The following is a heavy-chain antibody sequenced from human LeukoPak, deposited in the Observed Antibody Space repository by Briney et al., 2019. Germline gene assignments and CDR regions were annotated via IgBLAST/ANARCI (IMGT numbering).Heavy chain of an antibody. CDR3: ARLSLELGLGY. J-gene: IGHJ4*02. CDR1: GGSISSSSYY. D-gene: IGHD1-7*01. V-gene: IGHV4-39*01. Sequence: PSETLSLTCTVSGGSISSSSYYWGWIRQPPGKGLEWIGSIYYSGSTYYNPSLKSRVTISADTSKNQFSLKLSSVTAADTAVYYCARLSLELGLGYWGQGTLVTVSS. CDR2: IYYSGST.